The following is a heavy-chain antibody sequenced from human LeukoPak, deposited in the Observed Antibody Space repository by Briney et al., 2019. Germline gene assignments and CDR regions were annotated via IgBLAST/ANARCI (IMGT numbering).Heavy chain of an antibody. CDR1: GYTFTGYY. V-gene: IGHV1-2*02. D-gene: IGHD6-19*01. J-gene: IGHJ6*03. CDR2: INPNSGGT. Sequence: ASVKVSCKASGYTFTGYYMHWVRQAPGQGLEWMGWINPNSGGTNYAQKFQGRVTMTRDTSISTAYMELSRLRSDDTAVYYCARDYEWLVPGDLYYYYYMDVWGKGTTVTVSS. CDR3: ARDYEWLVPGDLYYYYYMDV.